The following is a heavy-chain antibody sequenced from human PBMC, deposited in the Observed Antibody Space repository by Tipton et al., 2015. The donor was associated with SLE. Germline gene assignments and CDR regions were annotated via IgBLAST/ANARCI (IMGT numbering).Heavy chain of an antibody. Sequence: TLSLTCAVYGGSFSGYYWSWIRQPPGKGLEWIGEINHSGSTNYNPSLKSRVTISVDTSKNQFSLKLSSVTAADTAVYYCARGTTIFGVVDYWGQGTLVTVSS. CDR1: GGSFSGYY. J-gene: IGHJ4*02. V-gene: IGHV4-34*01. CDR2: INHSGST. CDR3: ARGTTIFGVVDY. D-gene: IGHD3-3*01.